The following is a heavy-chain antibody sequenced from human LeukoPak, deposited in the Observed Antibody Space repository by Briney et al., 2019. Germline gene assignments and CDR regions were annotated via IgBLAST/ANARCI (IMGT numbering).Heavy chain of an antibody. CDR1: GGSFSGYY. D-gene: IGHD6-13*01. CDR2: INHSGST. J-gene: IGHJ5*02. Sequence: SETLSLTCAVYGGSFSGYYWSWIRQLPGKGLEWIGEINHSGSTNYNPSLKSRVTISVDTSKNQFSLKLSSVTAADTAVYYCARGGEQQLLGWFDPWGQGTLVTVSS. CDR3: ARGGEQQLLGWFDP. V-gene: IGHV4-34*01.